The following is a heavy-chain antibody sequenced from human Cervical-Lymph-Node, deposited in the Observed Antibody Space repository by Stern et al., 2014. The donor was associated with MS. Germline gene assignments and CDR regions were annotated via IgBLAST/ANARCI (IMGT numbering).Heavy chain of an antibody. D-gene: IGHD1-1*01. CDR3: ARDTSSPERSDW. Sequence: EVPLVESGGGVIQTGGSLRLSCTASWFTVSRDYLTWVRQAPGPGLEWVSLITNVGSTFYTDSVKGRFTISRDDSKNTVYLHMTSLRAEDTAMYYCARDTSSPERSDWWGQGTLVTVSS. J-gene: IGHJ4*02. CDR1: WFTVSRDY. CDR2: ITNVGST. V-gene: IGHV3-53*01.